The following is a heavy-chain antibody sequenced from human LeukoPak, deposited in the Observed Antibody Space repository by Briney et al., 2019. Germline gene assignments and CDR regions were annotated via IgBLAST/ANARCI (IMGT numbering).Heavy chain of an antibody. Sequence: GGSLRLSCAASGFTVSTNYMSWVRHAPGKGLEWVSVIYSGGSTYYADSVKGRFTISRDNSKSTLYLQMSSLRAEDTAVYYCARDGCGSTSCYYYYGMDVWGQGTTVTVSS. CDR3: ARDGCGSTSCYYYYGMDV. J-gene: IGHJ6*02. CDR2: IYSGGST. CDR1: GFTVSTNY. V-gene: IGHV3-66*01. D-gene: IGHD2-2*01.